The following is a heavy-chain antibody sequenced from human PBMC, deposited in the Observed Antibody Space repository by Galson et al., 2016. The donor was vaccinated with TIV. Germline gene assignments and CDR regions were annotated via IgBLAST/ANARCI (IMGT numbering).Heavy chain of an antibody. V-gene: IGHV3-7*03. J-gene: IGHJ2*01. CDR1: GFTLRNYV. CDR3: ARRYFDL. Sequence: SLRLSCAASGFTLRNYVMSWVRQAPGKGLEWVANIKQDGSEKYYVDSVKGRFIISRDNTKNSLYLQMNSLRAEDTAVYYCARRYFDLWGRGTLVTVSS. CDR2: IKQDGSEK.